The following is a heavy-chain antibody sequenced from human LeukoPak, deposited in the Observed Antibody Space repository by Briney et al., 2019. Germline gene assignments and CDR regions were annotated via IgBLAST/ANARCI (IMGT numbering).Heavy chain of an antibody. CDR3: ARDRDIVVVPAAPGDY. J-gene: IGHJ4*02. Sequence: GGSLRLSCAASGFTFSSYAMHWVRQAPGKGLEWVAVISYDGSNKYYADSVKGRFTISRDNSKNTLYLQMNSLRAEDTAVYYCARDRDIVVVPAAPGDYWGQGTLVTVSS. D-gene: IGHD2-2*01. CDR2: ISYDGSNK. V-gene: IGHV3-30-3*01. CDR1: GFTFSSYA.